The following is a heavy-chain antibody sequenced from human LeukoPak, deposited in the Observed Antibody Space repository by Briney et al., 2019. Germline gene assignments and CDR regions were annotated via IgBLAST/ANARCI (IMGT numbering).Heavy chain of an antibody. V-gene: IGHV6-1*01. CDR3: AREGYGDYYFDY. CDR2: TYYRSKWYN. D-gene: IGHD4-17*01. Sequence: SQTLSLTCAISGDSFTSYSAGWNWKTPCPSRDLEWLGRTYYRSKWYNDYAVSVKSRITINPDTSKNQFSLQLNSVTPEDTAVYYCAREGYGDYYFDYWGQGTLVTVSS. J-gene: IGHJ4*02. CDR1: GDSFTSYSAG.